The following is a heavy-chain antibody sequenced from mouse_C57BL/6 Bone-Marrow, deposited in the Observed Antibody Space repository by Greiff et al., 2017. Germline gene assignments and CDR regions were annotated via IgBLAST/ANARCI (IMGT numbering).Heavy chain of an antibody. CDR2: INPSNGGT. V-gene: IGHV1-53*01. CDR1: GYTFTSYW. CDR3: AREGGDGIGYYYAMDY. J-gene: IGHJ4*01. Sequence: QVQLQQPGTELVKPGASVKLSCKASGYTFTSYWMHWVKQRPGQGLEWIGNINPSNGGTNYNEKFKSKATLTVDKSSSTAYMQLSSLTSEDSAVYYCAREGGDGIGYYYAMDYWGQGTSVTVSS.